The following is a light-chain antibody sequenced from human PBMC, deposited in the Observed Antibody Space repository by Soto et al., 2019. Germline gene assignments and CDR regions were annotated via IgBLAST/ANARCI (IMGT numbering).Light chain of an antibody. J-gene: IGKJ5*01. V-gene: IGKV3-15*01. Sequence: EIVMTQSPATLSVSPGERATLSCRASQSVGSNLAWYQQKPGQAPRLLIYGASTRATGIPARFSGSGSGTDFTLTINSLQPEDFATYSCQQSYSTPITFGQGTRLEIK. CDR3: QQSYSTPIT. CDR2: GAS. CDR1: QSVGSN.